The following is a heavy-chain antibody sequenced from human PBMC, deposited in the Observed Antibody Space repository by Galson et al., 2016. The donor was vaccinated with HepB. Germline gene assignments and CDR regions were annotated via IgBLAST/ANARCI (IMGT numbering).Heavy chain of an antibody. CDR1: GGIFTSSA. CDR2: IVPVFGST. CDR3: ARQKIGVVVMDS. J-gene: IGHJ4*02. V-gene: IGHV1-69*06. Sequence: SVKVSCKASGGIFTSSAVSWVRQVPGQRPEWMGAIVPVFGSTNYAEKFQGRVTITADKSTSTAYMELSSLTSDDTGVYFCARQKIGVVVMDSWGRGTLVTVSS. D-gene: IGHD3-3*01.